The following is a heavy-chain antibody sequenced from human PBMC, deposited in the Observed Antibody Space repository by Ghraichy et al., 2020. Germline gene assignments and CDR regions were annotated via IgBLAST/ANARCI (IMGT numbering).Heavy chain of an antibody. Sequence: GSLRLSCAASGFTFSSYWMHWVRQAPGKGLVWVSRINSDGSSTSYADSVKGRFTISRDNAKNTLYLQMNSLRAEDTAVYYCARDHRTTVVTNHFDYWGQGTLVTVSS. CDR3: ARDHRTTVVTNHFDY. CDR1: GFTFSSYW. V-gene: IGHV3-74*01. CDR2: INSDGSST. D-gene: IGHD4-23*01. J-gene: IGHJ4*02.